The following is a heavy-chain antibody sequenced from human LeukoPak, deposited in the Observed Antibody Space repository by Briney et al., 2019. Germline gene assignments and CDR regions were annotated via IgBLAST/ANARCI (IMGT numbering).Heavy chain of an antibody. CDR2: INPSGGST. Sequence: ASVKVSCKASGGTFSSYAISWVRQAPGQGLEWMGIINPSGGSTSYAQKFQGRVAMTRDMSTSTDYMELSSLRSEDTAVYYCARDNSVEDTAWWFDPWGQGTLVTVSS. CDR3: ARDNSVEDTAWWFDP. CDR1: GGTFSSYA. D-gene: IGHD4-23*01. J-gene: IGHJ5*02. V-gene: IGHV1-46*01.